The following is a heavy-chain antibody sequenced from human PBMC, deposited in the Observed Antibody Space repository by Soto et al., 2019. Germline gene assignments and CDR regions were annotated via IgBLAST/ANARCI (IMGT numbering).Heavy chain of an antibody. Sequence: EVQLLESGGGLVQPGGSLRLSCAASGFTFSSYAMSWVRQAPGKGLEWVSGISGSGDSTYYADSVKGRFTISRDNSKNXXSLHMNSWRAEYTAVYYCAKGVPGVAVAGTGYCQHWGQGSLVTVSS. CDR3: AKGVPGVAVAGTGYCQH. J-gene: IGHJ1*01. CDR1: GFTFSSYA. CDR2: ISGSGDST. D-gene: IGHD6-19*01. V-gene: IGHV3-23*01.